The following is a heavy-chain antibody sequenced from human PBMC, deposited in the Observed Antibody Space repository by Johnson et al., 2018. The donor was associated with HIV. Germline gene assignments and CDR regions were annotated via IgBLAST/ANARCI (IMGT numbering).Heavy chain of an antibody. D-gene: IGHD6-19*01. CDR3: ARNRRGIYSSGWYGGAFDI. Sequence: QVQLVESGGGVVQPGRSLRLSCAASGFTFSSYAMHWVRQAPGKGLEWVAVISYDGSNKYYADSVKGRVTISRDNSKNTLYLQMNSLRAEDTAVYYCARNRRGIYSSGWYGGAFDIWGQGTMVTVSS. CDR1: GFTFSSYA. V-gene: IGHV3-30-3*01. J-gene: IGHJ3*02. CDR2: ISYDGSNK.